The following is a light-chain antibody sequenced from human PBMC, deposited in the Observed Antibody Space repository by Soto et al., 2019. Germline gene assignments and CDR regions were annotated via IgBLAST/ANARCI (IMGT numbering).Light chain of an antibody. V-gene: IGKV2-28*01. J-gene: IGKJ2*01. CDR3: MQALQTPS. Sequence: DVVMTQSPLSLPVTPGEPASISCRSSQSLLHRNGKNYLDWYLQKPGQSPQLLIYLGSNRDSGVHDRFSGSESGTDFTLKFSRVEAEDVGVYYCMQALQTPSFGQGTKLEIK. CDR2: LGS. CDR1: QSLLHRNGKNY.